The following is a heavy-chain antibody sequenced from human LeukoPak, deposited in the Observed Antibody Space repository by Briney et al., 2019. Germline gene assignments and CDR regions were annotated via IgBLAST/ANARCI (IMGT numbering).Heavy chain of an antibody. J-gene: IGHJ4*02. CDR3: ATIPWAYYDFWSGPTLDY. CDR2: ISSSSSTI. D-gene: IGHD3-3*01. V-gene: IGHV3-48*01. Sequence: GGSLRLSCAASGFTFSSYWMSWVRQAPGKGLEWVSYISSSSSTIYYADSVKGRFTISRDNAKNSLYLQMNSLRAEDTAVYYCATIPWAYYDFWSGPTLDYWGQGTLVTVSS. CDR1: GFTFSSYW.